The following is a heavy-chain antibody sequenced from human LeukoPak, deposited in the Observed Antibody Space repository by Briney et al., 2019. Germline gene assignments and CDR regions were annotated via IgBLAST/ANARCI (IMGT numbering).Heavy chain of an antibody. V-gene: IGHV4-30-4*01. J-gene: IGHJ4*02. CDR3: AKASVDTAMVFY. CDR1: GGSISSGDYY. CDR2: IYYSGST. Sequence: PSETLSLTCTVSGGSISSGDYYWSWIRQPPGKGLEWIGYIYYSGSTYYNPSLQSRVTISVDTSKNQFSLKLSSVTAADTAVYYCAKASVDTAMVFYWGQGTLVTVSS. D-gene: IGHD5-18*01.